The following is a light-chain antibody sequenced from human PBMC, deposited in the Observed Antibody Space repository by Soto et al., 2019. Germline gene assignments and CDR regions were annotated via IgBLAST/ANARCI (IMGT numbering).Light chain of an antibody. V-gene: IGKV1-5*03. CDR3: QHYYDYSWT. Sequence: DIQMTQSPSTLSVSVGDRVTITCRASQSISNWLAWFQQKPGKAPKLLIYKASNLESGVPSTFSGSASGTEFTLTISSLQPDDFATYYCQHYYDYSWTFGQGTKVEIK. CDR1: QSISNW. J-gene: IGKJ1*01. CDR2: KAS.